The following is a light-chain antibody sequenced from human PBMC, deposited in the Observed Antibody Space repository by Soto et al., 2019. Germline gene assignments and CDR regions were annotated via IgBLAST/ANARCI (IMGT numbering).Light chain of an antibody. V-gene: IGKV4-1*01. CDR3: QQYYSTPWT. CDR1: QSVLYSSNNKNY. J-gene: IGKJ1*01. Sequence: DFVMTHSPDSLAVSLGERATINCKASQSVLYSSNNKNYLAWYQQKPGQPPKLLIYWASTRESGVPDRFSGNGSGTDFTLTISSLQAEDVAVYYCQQYYSTPWTFGQGTKVDI. CDR2: WAS.